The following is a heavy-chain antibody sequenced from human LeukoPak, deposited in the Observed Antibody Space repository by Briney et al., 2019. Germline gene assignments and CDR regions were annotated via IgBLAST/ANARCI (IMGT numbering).Heavy chain of an antibody. V-gene: IGHV3-53*01. J-gene: IGHJ4*02. CDR3: ARVKQLDEDYGDYPHYFDY. D-gene: IGHD4-17*01. CDR1: GFTVSSSY. Sequence: GGSLRLSCAASGFTVSSSYMSWVRQAPGKGLEWVSVIHSGGNTYYADSVKGRFTISRDNSKNTLYLQMNSLRAEDTAVYYCARVKQLDEDYGDYPHYFDYWGQGTLVTVSS. CDR2: IHSGGNT.